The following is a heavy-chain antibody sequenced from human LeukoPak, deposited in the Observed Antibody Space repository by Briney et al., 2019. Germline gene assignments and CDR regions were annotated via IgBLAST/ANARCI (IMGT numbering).Heavy chain of an antibody. CDR3: AKDRYYDSSGYYEDY. Sequence: GGSLRLSCAASGFTFSSYAMSWVRQAPGKGLEWVSAISGSGGSTYYADSVKGRFTISRDNSKNTLYRQMNSLRAEDTAVYYCAKDRYYDSSGYYEDYWGQGTLVTVSS. V-gene: IGHV3-23*01. J-gene: IGHJ4*02. D-gene: IGHD3-22*01. CDR2: ISGSGGST. CDR1: GFTFSSYA.